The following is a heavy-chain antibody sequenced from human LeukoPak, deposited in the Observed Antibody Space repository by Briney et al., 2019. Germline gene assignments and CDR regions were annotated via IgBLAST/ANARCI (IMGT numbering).Heavy chain of an antibody. CDR1: GFTFSSYG. J-gene: IGHJ4*02. CDR3: AKDNGGSYYHFDY. Sequence: PGGSLRLSCAASGFTFSSYGMHWVRQAPGKGLEWVAFIRYDGSNKYYADSVKGRFTISRDNSENTLYLQMNSLRAEDTAVYYCAKDNGGSYYHFDYWGQGTLVTVSS. CDR2: IRYDGSNK. D-gene: IGHD1-26*01. V-gene: IGHV3-30*02.